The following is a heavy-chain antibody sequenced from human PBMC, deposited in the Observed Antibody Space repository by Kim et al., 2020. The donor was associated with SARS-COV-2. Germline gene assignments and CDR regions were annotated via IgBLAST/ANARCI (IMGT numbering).Heavy chain of an antibody. Sequence: SVKVSCKASGGTFSSYAISWVRQAPGQGLEWMGGIIPIFGTANYAQKFQGRVTITADESTSTAYMELSSLRSEDTAVYYCVSIWFGELLTGNYYYYYGMDVWGQGTTVTVSS. CDR1: GGTFSSYA. V-gene: IGHV1-69*13. CDR3: VSIWFGELLTGNYYYYYGMDV. CDR2: IIPIFGTA. J-gene: IGHJ6*02. D-gene: IGHD3-10*01.